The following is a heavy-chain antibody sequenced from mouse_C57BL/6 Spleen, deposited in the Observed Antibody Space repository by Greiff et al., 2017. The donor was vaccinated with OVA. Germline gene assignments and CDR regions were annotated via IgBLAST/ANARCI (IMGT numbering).Heavy chain of an antibody. V-gene: IGHV2-2*01. CDR2: IWSGGST. Sequence: VKLKQSGPGLVQPSQSLSITCTVSGFSLTSYGVHWVRQSPGKGLEWLGVIWSGGSTDYNAAFISRLSISKDNSKIQVFFKMNSLQAEDTAIYYCARKMGFYYGNDYYAMDYWGQGTSVTVSS. CDR3: ARKMGFYYGNDYYAMDY. J-gene: IGHJ4*01. CDR1: GFSLTSYG. D-gene: IGHD2-1*01.